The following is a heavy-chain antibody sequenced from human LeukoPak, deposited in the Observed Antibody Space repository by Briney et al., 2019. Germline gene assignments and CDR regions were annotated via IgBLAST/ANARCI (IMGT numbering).Heavy chain of an antibody. CDR1: GYTFTSYC. J-gene: IGHJ3*02. CDR2: INPSGGST. V-gene: IGHV1-46*01. CDR3: ARSAVWELPTGGAFDI. D-gene: IGHD1-26*01. Sequence: ASVKVSCKASGYTFTSYCMHWVRQAPGQGLEWMGIINPSGGSTSYAQKFQGRVTMTRDTSTSTVYMELSSLRSEDTAVYYCARSAVWELPTGGAFDIWGQGTMVTVSS.